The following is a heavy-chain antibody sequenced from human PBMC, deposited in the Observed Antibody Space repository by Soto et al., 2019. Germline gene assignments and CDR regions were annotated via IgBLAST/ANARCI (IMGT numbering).Heavy chain of an antibody. CDR1: GFSLSTSGVG. Sequence: QITLKESGPTLVKPTQTLTLTCTFSGFSLSTSGVGVGWIRQPPGKALEWLALIYWDDDKRYSPSLKSRLTITKDTSKNQVVLTMTNMDPVDTATYYCAHRPEYYGSGSNNWFDPWGQGTLVTVSS. CDR2: IYWDDDK. CDR3: AHRPEYYGSGSNNWFDP. J-gene: IGHJ5*02. V-gene: IGHV2-5*02. D-gene: IGHD3-10*01.